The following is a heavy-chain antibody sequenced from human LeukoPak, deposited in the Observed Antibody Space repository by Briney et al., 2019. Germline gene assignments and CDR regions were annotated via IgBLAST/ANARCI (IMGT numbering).Heavy chain of an antibody. CDR2: IYYSGST. D-gene: IGHD3-16*01. Sequence: SETLSLTCTVSGGSISSYYWSWIRQPPGKGLEWIGYIYYSGSTNYNPSLKSRVTISVDTSKNQFSLKLSSVTAVDTAVYYCARSVMITFGGANFDPWGQGTLVTVSS. CDR1: GGSISSYY. J-gene: IGHJ5*02. CDR3: ARSVMITFGGANFDP. V-gene: IGHV4-59*01.